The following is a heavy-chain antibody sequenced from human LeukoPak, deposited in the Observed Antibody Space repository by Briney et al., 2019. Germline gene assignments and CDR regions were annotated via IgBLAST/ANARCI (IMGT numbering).Heavy chain of an antibody. CDR3: ATDSAFTIFPPY. J-gene: IGHJ4*02. CDR1: GFTFSSYG. CDR2: ISGSGGST. D-gene: IGHD3-9*01. Sequence: GGSLRLSCAASGFTFSSYGMHWVRQAPGKGLEWVSAISGSGGSTYYADSVKGRFTISRDNSKNTLYLQMSSLKTEDTAVYYCATDSAFTIFPPYWGQGTLVTVSS. V-gene: IGHV3-23*01.